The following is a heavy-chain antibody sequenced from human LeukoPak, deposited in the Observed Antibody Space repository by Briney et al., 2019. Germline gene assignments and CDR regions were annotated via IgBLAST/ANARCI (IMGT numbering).Heavy chain of an antibody. CDR1: GYSLSSGYY. D-gene: IGHD3-3*01. CDR2: IYHSGST. Sequence: PSETLSLTCAVSGYSLSSGYYWGWIRQPPRKGLGWIGSIYHSGSTYYNPSLKSRVTISVDTSKNQFSLKLSSVTAADTAAYYCATTTRFLEWLPNWFDPWGQGTLVTVSS. J-gene: IGHJ5*02. V-gene: IGHV4-38-2*01. CDR3: ATTTRFLEWLPNWFDP.